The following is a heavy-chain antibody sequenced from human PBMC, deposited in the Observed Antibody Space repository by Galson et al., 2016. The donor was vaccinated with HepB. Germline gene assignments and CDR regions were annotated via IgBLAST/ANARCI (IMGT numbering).Heavy chain of an antibody. CDR3: AGGLYSNGWPKGDF. V-gene: IGHV3-15*01. Sequence: SLRLSCAASGFTSSNVWMTWVRQAPGKGLEWVGRIKSKSDGGTTEYAASVKGRFTISRDDSKSIAYLQMNSLRVEDTAVYYCAGGLYSNGWPKGDFWGQGSLVTVSS. CDR2: IKSKSDGGTT. J-gene: IGHJ4*02. D-gene: IGHD6-19*01. CDR1: GFTSSNVW.